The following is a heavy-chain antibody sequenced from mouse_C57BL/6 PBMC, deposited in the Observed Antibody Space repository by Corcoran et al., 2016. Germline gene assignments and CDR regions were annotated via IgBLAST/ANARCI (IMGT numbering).Heavy chain of an antibody. CDR3: ARGDYGSSWDY. CDR2: INTYSGVP. CDR1: GYTFTTYG. J-gene: IGHJ2*01. Sequence: QIQLVQSGPELKKPGETVKISCKASGYTFTTYGMSWVKRAPGKGLKWMGWINTYSGVPTYADDFKGRFAFSLETSASTAYLQINNLKNEDTATYFCARGDYGSSWDYWGQGTTLTVSS. D-gene: IGHD1-1*01. V-gene: IGHV9-3*01.